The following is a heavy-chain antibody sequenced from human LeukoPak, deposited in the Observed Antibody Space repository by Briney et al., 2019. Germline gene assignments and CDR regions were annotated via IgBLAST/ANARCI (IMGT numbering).Heavy chain of an antibody. V-gene: IGHV4-59*01. D-gene: IGHD2-2*01. Sequence: SETLSLTCTVSGGSISSYYWSWIRQPPGKGLEWIGYIYYSGSTNYNPSLKSRVTISVDTSKNQFSLKLSSVTAADTAVYYCARAVAPAAIRANNYYYYMDVWGKGTTVTISS. J-gene: IGHJ6*03. CDR1: GGSISSYY. CDR3: ARAVAPAAIRANNYYYYMDV. CDR2: IYYSGST.